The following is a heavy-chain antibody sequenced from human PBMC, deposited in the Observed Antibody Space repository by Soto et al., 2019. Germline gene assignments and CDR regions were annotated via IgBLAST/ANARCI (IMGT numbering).Heavy chain of an antibody. CDR3: AKARGSSTPAPGSY. Sequence: EVQLLESGGGLVQPGESLRLFCAASGFTFSTYAMSWVRLAPGKGLEWVSVISGSGGDTYYADSVKGRFTISRDNSKNTLSLQMNSLRAEDTAVYYCAKARGSSTPAPGSYWGQGTQVTVSS. V-gene: IGHV3-23*01. D-gene: IGHD2-2*01. CDR2: ISGSGGDT. J-gene: IGHJ1*01. CDR1: GFTFSTYA.